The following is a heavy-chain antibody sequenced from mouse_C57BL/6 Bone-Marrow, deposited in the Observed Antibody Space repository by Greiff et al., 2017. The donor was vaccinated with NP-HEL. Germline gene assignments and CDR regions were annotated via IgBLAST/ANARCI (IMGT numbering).Heavy chain of an antibody. V-gene: IGHV1-47*01. Sequence: VQLQQSGAELVKPGSSVKMSCKASGYTFTTYPIEWMKQNHGKSLEWIGNFYPYNDDTKYNEKFKGKATLTVDKSSSTVYLELSRLTSDDSADYDGARHCDGYRRWLDYWGQGTLVTVSS. D-gene: IGHD2-3*01. J-gene: IGHJ3*01. CDR2: FYPYNDDT. CDR3: ARHCDGYRRWLDY. CDR1: GYTFTTYP.